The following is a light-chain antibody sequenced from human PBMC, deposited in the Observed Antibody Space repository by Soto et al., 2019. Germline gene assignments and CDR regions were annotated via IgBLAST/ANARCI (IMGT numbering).Light chain of an antibody. V-gene: IGLV4-69*01. J-gene: IGLJ2*01. CDR3: QTWGTGSVV. CDR1: SGHSSYA. Sequence: QPVLTQSPSASASLGASVKLTCTLSSGHSSYAIAWHQQQPEKGPRYLMKLNSDGSHSKGDGIPDRFSGSSFGAERYLTISSLQSEDEADYYSQTWGTGSVVFGGGTKLTVL. CDR2: LNSDGSH.